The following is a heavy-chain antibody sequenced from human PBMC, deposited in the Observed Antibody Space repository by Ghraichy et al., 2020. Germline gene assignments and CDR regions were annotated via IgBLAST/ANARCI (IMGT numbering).Heavy chain of an antibody. CDR2: IDSSGNYI. CDR1: GFTFSHYG. Sequence: GGSLRLSCAVSGFTFSHYGMNWVRQAPGKGLEWVSFIDSSGNYINYADSVKGRFTISRDNAKNSLYLQMNSLRTEDTAIYYCARGGVGTDYWGQGTLVTVSS. D-gene: IGHD2-8*02. CDR3: ARGGVGTDY. V-gene: IGHV3-21*01. J-gene: IGHJ4*02.